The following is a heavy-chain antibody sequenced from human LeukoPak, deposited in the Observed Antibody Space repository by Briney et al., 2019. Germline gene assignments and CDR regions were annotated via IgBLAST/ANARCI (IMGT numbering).Heavy chain of an antibody. D-gene: IGHD3-22*01. V-gene: IGHV3-23*01. Sequence: GGSLRLSCAASGFTFSSYAMSWVRQAPGKGLEWVSAISSSTGNTYYADSVKGRFTVSRDNSKNTLYLQMNSLRAEDTAVYYCAKGAGLYSYYYFDLWGRGTLVTVSS. J-gene: IGHJ2*01. CDR1: GFTFSSYA. CDR2: ISSSTGNT. CDR3: AKGAGLYSYYYFDL.